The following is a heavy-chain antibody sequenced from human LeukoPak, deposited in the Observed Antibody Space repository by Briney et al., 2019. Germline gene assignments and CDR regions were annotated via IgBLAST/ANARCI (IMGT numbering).Heavy chain of an antibody. D-gene: IGHD3-22*01. V-gene: IGHV3-9*01. Sequence: GGSLRLSCAASGFTFDDYAMHWVRQAPGKGLEWVSGISWNSGSIGYADSVKGQFTISRDNAKNSLYLQMNSLRAEDTALYYCAKGDDSGYYYLDYWGQGTLVTVSS. CDR1: GFTFDDYA. CDR2: ISWNSGSI. J-gene: IGHJ4*02. CDR3: AKGDDSGYYYLDY.